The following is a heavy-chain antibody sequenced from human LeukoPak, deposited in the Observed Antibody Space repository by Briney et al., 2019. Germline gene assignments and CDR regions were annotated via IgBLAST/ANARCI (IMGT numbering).Heavy chain of an antibody. CDR1: GFTFSSYC. Sequence: QPGGSLRLSCAASGFTFSSYCRHWVRQAPGKGLVWVSRINSDGSSTSYADSVKGRFTISRDNAKNTLYLQMNSLRAEDTAVYYCARSGRYCTNGVCYTVYFDYWGQGTLVTVSS. V-gene: IGHV3-74*01. CDR3: ARSGRYCTNGVCYTVYFDY. CDR2: INSDGSST. J-gene: IGHJ4*02. D-gene: IGHD2-8*01.